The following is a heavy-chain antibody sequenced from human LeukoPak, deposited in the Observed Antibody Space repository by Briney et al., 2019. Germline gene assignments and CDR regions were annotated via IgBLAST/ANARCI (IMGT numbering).Heavy chain of an antibody. J-gene: IGHJ4*02. Sequence: GGSLRLSCAASGFTFSSYGMHWVRQAPGKGLEWVANIKQDGSEKYYVDSVKGRFTISRDNAKNSLYLQMNSLRAEDTAVYYCARDGGRKDDYWGRGTLVTVSS. CDR2: IKQDGSEK. D-gene: IGHD2-15*01. V-gene: IGHV3-7*01. CDR1: GFTFSSYG. CDR3: ARDGGRKDDY.